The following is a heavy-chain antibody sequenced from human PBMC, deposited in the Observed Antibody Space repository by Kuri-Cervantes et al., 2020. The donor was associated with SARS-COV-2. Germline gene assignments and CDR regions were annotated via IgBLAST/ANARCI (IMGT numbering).Heavy chain of an antibody. CDR1: GYTFTGYY. Sequence: ASVKVSCKASGYTFTGYYMHWVRQAPGQGLEWMGWINPNSGGTNYAQKFQGRVAMTRDTSISTAYMELSRLRSDDTAVYYCARDTQQYYDFWSGYYNWFDPWGQGTLVTVSS. J-gene: IGHJ5*02. CDR3: ARDTQQYYDFWSGYYNWFDP. D-gene: IGHD3-3*01. CDR2: INPNSGGT. V-gene: IGHV1-2*02.